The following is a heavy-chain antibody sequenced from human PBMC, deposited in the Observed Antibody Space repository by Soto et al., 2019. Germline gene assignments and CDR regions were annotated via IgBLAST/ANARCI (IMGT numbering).Heavy chain of an antibody. CDR3: ARDVIEVGDYYQNRGFYPNYYYYYYMDV. CDR1: GFTFSSYG. D-gene: IGHD4-17*01. V-gene: IGHV3-33*01. CDR2: IWYDGSNK. Sequence: GGSLRLSCAASGFTFSSYGMHWVRQAPGKGLEWVAVIWYDGSNKYYADSVKGRFTISRDNSKNTLYLQMNSLRAEDTAVYYCARDVIEVGDYYQNRGFYPNYYYYYYMDVWGKGTTVTVSS. J-gene: IGHJ6*03.